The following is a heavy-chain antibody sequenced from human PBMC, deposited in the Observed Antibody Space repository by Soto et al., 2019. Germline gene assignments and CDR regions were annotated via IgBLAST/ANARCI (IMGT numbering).Heavy chain of an antibody. J-gene: IGHJ4*03. CDR2: IKQDGSEY. CDR3: AILTIVRGGKCHCFDY. V-gene: IGHV3-7*01. D-gene: IGHD3-10*01. Sequence: GGSLRLSCAASGFTFSSYWMSWVRQAPGKGLEWVANIKQDGSEYYYVDSVKGRFTFCRDNAKNSLYQQMNSLRADDTAVYYCAILTIVRGGKCHCFDYWGQGTMVTVSS. CDR1: GFTFSSYW.